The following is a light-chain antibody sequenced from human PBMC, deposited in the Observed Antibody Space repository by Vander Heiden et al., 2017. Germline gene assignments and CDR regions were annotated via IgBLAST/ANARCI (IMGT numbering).Light chain of an antibody. CDR2: RNN. V-gene: IGLV1-44*01. CDR3: AAWEDSRNGLV. J-gene: IGLJ2*01. CDR1: SSNIGSKT. Sequence: QSVLTQPPSASGTPGLMVTSSCSGSSSNIGSKTVNWYQQRPGTAPKLLIDRNNQRPSGVPDRFSGYKSGTTAPLAISGLQSEEEADYDCAAWEDSRNGLVFGRGTKLTVL.